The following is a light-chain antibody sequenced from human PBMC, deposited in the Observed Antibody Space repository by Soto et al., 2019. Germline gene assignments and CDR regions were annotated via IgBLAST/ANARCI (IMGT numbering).Light chain of an antibody. CDR3: QQYGGSPIT. J-gene: IGKJ5*01. Sequence: EIVMTESPATRSLSPGERATLSCRASQSVTTRLAWYQHKPGQAPTLLMSGASNRASGVPVRFSGSGSGTDFTLTITRLEPEDFALYYCQQYGGSPITFGLGTRLEI. CDR1: QSVTTR. CDR2: GAS. V-gene: IGKV3-20*01.